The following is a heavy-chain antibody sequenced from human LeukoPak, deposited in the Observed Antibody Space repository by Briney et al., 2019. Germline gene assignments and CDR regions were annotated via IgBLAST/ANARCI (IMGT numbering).Heavy chain of an antibody. Sequence: SVKVSCKASGGTFSSYAISWVRQAPGQGLEWMGGIIPIFGTANYAQKFQGRVTITTDESTSTAYMELSSLRSEDTAVYYCARDLDYYDSSGYYYYWGQGTLVTASS. D-gene: IGHD3-22*01. V-gene: IGHV1-69*05. CDR1: GGTFSSYA. J-gene: IGHJ4*02. CDR2: IIPIFGTA. CDR3: ARDLDYYDSSGYYYY.